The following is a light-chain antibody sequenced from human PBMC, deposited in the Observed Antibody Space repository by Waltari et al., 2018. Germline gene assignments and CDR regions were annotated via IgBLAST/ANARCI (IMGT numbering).Light chain of an antibody. Sequence: QSVLTQPASVSGSPGPSITISCPGTTSAVGGYNYVSWYQQYPGKAPRLMIYDVTKRPSGVSNRFSGSKSGNTASLTISGLQAEDEADYYCSSYTSSGTLRIFGGGTKVTAL. J-gene: IGLJ2*01. CDR1: TSAVGGYNY. CDR3: SSYTSSGTLRI. V-gene: IGLV2-14*01. CDR2: DVT.